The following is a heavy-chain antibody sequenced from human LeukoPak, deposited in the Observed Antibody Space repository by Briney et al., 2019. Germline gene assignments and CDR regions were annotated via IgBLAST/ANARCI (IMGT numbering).Heavy chain of an antibody. CDR1: GYTFTGYY. J-gene: IGHJ4*02. CDR3: ARGDSTRSGWLHDY. V-gene: IGHV1-2*04. CDR2: INPNSGGT. D-gene: IGHD6-19*01. Sequence: ASVKVSCKASGYTFTGYYMHWVRQAPGQGLEWMGWINPNSGGTNYAQKFQGWVTMTRDTSISTAYMELSRLRSDDTAVYYCARGDSTRSGWLHDYWGQGTLVTVSS.